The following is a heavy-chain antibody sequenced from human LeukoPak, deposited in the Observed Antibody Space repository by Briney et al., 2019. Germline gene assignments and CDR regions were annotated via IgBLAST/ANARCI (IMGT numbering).Heavy chain of an antibody. CDR2: VYYSGST. D-gene: IGHD3-10*01. CDR3: ASGDGPNFDY. V-gene: IGHV4-59*08. CDR1: GGSIGSYY. Sequence: PSETLSLTCTVSGGSIGSYYWSWIRQPPGKGLEWIGYVYYSGSTNYNPSLKSRVTISVDTSKNQFSLKLSSVTAADTAVYYCASGDGPNFDYWGQGTLVTVSS. J-gene: IGHJ4*02.